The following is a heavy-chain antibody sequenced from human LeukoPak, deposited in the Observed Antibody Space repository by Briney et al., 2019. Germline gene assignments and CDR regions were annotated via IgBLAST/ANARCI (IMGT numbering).Heavy chain of an antibody. CDR2: IEEDGSEK. D-gene: IGHD6-19*01. V-gene: IGHV3-7*05. J-gene: IGHJ4*02. CDR1: GFTFSSYG. Sequence: GGSLRLSCVASGFTFSSYGMHWVRHTPGKGLEWVANIEEDGSEKYYVDSVKGRFTVSRDNAQNTLYLQMNSLRAEDTAVYYCATGRYSSVYWGQGTLVTVSS. CDR3: ATGRYSSVY.